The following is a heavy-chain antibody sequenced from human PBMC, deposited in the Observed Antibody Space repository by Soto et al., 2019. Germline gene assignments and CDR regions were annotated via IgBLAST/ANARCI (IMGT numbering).Heavy chain of an antibody. CDR1: GYSFAVYW. Sequence: GESLKISCKGSGYSFAVYWITWVRQKPGRGLEWMGRIDPSDSQTYYSPSFRGHVTISVTKSITTVFLQWSSLRASDTAMYYCARQIYDSDTGPNFQYYFDSWGQGTPVTVSS. J-gene: IGHJ4*02. V-gene: IGHV5-10-1*01. D-gene: IGHD3-22*01. CDR2: IDPSDSQT. CDR3: ARQIYDSDTGPNFQYYFDS.